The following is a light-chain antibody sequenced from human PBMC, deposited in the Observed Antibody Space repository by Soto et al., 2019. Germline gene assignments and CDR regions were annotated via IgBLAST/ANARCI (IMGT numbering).Light chain of an antibody. V-gene: IGKV3-15*01. CDR2: GAS. CDR1: QSISSY. Sequence: EIVMTQSPATLSVSPRERATLSCRASQSISSYLAWYQQKPGQAPRLLIYGASSRATGIPARFSGSGSGTEFTLTITSLQSEDFAVYYCQQYNNWPRTFGQGTKVEIK. J-gene: IGKJ1*01. CDR3: QQYNNWPRT.